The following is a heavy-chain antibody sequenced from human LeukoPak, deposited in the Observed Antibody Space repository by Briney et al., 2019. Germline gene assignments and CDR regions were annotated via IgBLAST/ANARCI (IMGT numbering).Heavy chain of an antibody. CDR2: IYYSGSI. J-gene: IGHJ4*02. Sequence: SETLSLTCTVSGGSISSYYWSWIRQPPGKGLEWIGYIYYSGSINYNPSLKSRVTISVDTSKNQFSLKLSSVTAADTAVYYCARFYMVASQFDYWGQGTLVTVSS. V-gene: IGHV4-59*01. CDR3: ARFYMVASQFDY. D-gene: IGHD5-12*01. CDR1: GGSISSYY.